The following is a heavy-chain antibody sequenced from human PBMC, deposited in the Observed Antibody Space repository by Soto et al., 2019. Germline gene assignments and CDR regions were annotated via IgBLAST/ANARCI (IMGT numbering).Heavy chain of an antibody. Sequence: TGGSLRLSCAASGFTFSSYAMSWVRQAPGKGLEWVSAISGSGGSTYYADSVKGRFTISRDNSKNTLYLQMNSLRAEDTAVYYCAKGYDFWSGPRSFDPWGQGTLVTVSS. CDR2: ISGSGGST. J-gene: IGHJ5*02. V-gene: IGHV3-23*01. CDR1: GFTFSSYA. CDR3: AKGYDFWSGPRSFDP. D-gene: IGHD3-3*01.